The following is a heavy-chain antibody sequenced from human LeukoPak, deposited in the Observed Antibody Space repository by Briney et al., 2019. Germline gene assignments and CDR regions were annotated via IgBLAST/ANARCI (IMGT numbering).Heavy chain of an antibody. CDR2: ISWNSGRI. CDR3: AKDSRGYSGYDSSFDY. D-gene: IGHD5-12*01. Sequence: GGSLRLSCAASGFTFDDYAMHWVRQAPGKGLEWVSGISWNSGRIGYADSVKGRFTISRDNAKNSLYLQMNSLRAEDTALYYCAKDSRGYSGYDSSFDYWGQGTLVTVSS. V-gene: IGHV3-9*01. J-gene: IGHJ4*02. CDR1: GFTFDDYA.